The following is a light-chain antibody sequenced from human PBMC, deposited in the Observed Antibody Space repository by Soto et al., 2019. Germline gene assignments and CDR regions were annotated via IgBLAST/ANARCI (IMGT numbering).Light chain of an antibody. CDR1: QSISVW. CDR3: QQLNSYPRT. CDR2: KAS. Sequence: DIQMTQSPSTLPASVGDRVTITCRASQSISVWLAWYQQKPGKAPKLLIYKASTLKSGVPSRFSGSGSGTEFTLTISSLQPEDFATYYCQQLNSYPRTFGGGTKVDIK. J-gene: IGKJ4*01. V-gene: IGKV1-5*03.